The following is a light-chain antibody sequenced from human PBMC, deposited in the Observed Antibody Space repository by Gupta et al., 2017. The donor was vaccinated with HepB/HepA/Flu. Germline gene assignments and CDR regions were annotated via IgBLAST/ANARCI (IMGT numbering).Light chain of an antibody. Sequence: IRMTQSPSSFSASTGDRVTITCRSSQGISSYLAWYQQKPWKAPKLLIYAASTAQSGVPSRFSGSGSGTDFTLTISCLQSEDFANYYCQQYYSYPRTFGQGTKVEIK. CDR3: QQYYSYPRT. CDR2: AAS. V-gene: IGKV1-8*01. J-gene: IGKJ1*01. CDR1: QGISSY.